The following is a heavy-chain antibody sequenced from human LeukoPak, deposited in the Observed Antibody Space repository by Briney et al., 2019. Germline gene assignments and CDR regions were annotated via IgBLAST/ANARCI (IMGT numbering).Heavy chain of an antibody. V-gene: IGHV3-48*03. J-gene: IGHJ4*02. CDR1: GFTFSDYE. Sequence: GGSLRLSCAASGFTFSDYEINWVRQAPGKGLGWVSCISTSGSTTYYAGSVKGRFTISRDNAKNSLFLQMNTLTVEDTAVYYCARGALHVFDYWGQGPPATVSS. CDR2: ISTSGSTT. CDR3: ARGALHVFDY. D-gene: IGHD3-10*02.